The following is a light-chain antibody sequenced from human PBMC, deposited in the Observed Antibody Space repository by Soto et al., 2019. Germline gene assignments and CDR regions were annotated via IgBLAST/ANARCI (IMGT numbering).Light chain of an antibody. CDR2: DAS. CDR3: QQYDNLPLT. Sequence: DIQMTQSPSSLPASVGDRVTITCQASQDIRNYLNWYQQKPGKAPKLLIYDASNLEPGVPSRFSGSGSGTDFTFTISSLQPEDIATYYCQQYDNLPLTFGGGTKVEIK. V-gene: IGKV1-33*01. J-gene: IGKJ4*01. CDR1: QDIRNY.